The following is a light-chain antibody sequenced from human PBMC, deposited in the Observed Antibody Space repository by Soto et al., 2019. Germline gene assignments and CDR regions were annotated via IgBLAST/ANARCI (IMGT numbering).Light chain of an antibody. J-gene: IGKJ4*01. CDR1: QAINIY. V-gene: IGKV1-27*01. Sequence: DIQMTQSPSSLSASVGDRVTITCRAGQAINIYLAWYQQKPGKVPKLLISAASTLQSGVPSRFSGSGSGTDFTLTISRRQPEDVATYYCQKYDSAPLTFGGGIKVEIK. CDR2: AAS. CDR3: QKYDSAPLT.